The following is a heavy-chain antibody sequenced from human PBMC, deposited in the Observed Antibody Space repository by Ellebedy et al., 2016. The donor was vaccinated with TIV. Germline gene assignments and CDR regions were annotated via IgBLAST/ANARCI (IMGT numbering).Heavy chain of an antibody. Sequence: ASVNVSCXVSVYTLTELSMHWVRQAPGKGLEWMGGFDPEDGETIYAQKFQGRVTMTEDTSTDTAYMELSSLRSEDTAVYYCATMVRRSNWFDPWGQGTLVTVSS. CDR3: ATMVRRSNWFDP. V-gene: IGHV1-24*01. CDR2: FDPEDGET. CDR1: VYTLTELS. J-gene: IGHJ5*02. D-gene: IGHD3-10*01.